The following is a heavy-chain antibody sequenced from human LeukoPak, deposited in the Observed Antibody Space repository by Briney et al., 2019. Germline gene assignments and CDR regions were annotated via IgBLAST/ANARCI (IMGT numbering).Heavy chain of an antibody. V-gene: IGHV1-69*05. Sequence: VASVKVSCKASGGTFSSYAISWVRQAPGQGLEWMGGIIPIFGTANYAQKFQGRVTITTDESTSTAYMELSSLRSEDTAVYYCAREPGIAAHPRDEYFQHWGQGTLVTVSS. CDR2: IIPIFGTA. CDR3: AREPGIAAHPRDEYFQH. CDR1: GGTFSSYA. D-gene: IGHD6-6*01. J-gene: IGHJ1*01.